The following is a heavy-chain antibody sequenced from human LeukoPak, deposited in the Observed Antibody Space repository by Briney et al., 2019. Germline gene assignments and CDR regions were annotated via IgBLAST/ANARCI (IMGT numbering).Heavy chain of an antibody. CDR1: GGSISSYY. CDR2: IYYSGST. Sequence: SETLSLTCTVSGGSISSYYWSWIRQPPGKGLEWIGYIYYSGSTNYNPSLKSRVTISVDTSKNQFSLKLSSVTAADTAVYYCARVRGSYGGDYYYYGMDVWGQGTTATVSS. CDR3: ARVRGSYGGDYYYYGMDV. V-gene: IGHV4-59*01. D-gene: IGHD1-26*01. J-gene: IGHJ6*02.